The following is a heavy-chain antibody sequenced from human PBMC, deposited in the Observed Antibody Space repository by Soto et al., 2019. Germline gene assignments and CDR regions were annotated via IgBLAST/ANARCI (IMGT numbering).Heavy chain of an antibody. D-gene: IGHD4-17*01. J-gene: IGHJ4*02. CDR1: GFTFSDHY. CDR3: ARGMPGYGEGGFDY. CDR2: TRNKANSYTT. Sequence: EVQLVESGGGLVQPGGSLRLSCAASGFTFSDHYMDWVRQAPGKGLEWVGRTRNKANSYTTEYAASVKGRFTISRDDSKNSLYLQMNRLKTEDTAVYYCARGMPGYGEGGFDYWGQGTLVTVSS. V-gene: IGHV3-72*01.